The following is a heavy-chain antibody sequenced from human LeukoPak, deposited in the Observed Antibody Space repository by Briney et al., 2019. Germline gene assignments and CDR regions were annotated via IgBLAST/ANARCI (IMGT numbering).Heavy chain of an antibody. CDR1: GYTFTSYY. J-gene: IGHJ4*02. Sequence: ASVKVSCKASGYTFTSYYMHWVRQAPGQGLEWMGIINPSGGSTSYAQKFQGRVTMTRDMSTSTVYMELSSLRSEDTAVYYCARDRDYYDSSALLDYWGQGTLVTVSS. CDR2: INPSGGST. D-gene: IGHD3-22*01. V-gene: IGHV1-46*01. CDR3: ARDRDYYDSSALLDY.